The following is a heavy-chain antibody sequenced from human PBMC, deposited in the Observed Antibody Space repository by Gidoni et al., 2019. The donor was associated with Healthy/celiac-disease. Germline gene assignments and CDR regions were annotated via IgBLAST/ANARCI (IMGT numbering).Heavy chain of an antibody. CDR1: GFTFSSYD. CDR2: IGTAGDP. CDR3: ARGLFVAAADFTYGDYGMDV. J-gene: IGHJ6*02. V-gene: IGHV3-13*05. Sequence: EVQLVESGGGLVQPGGSLRLSCAASGFTFSSYDMHWVRQATGKGLEWVSAIGTAGDPYYPGSVKGRFTISRENAKNSLYLQMNSLRAGDTAVYYCARGLFVAAADFTYGDYGMDVWGQGTTVTVSS. D-gene: IGHD6-13*01.